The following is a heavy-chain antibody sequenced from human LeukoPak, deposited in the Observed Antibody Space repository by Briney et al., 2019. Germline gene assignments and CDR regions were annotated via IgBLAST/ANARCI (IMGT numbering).Heavy chain of an antibody. D-gene: IGHD1-26*01. V-gene: IGHV3-11*04. CDR3: ASGSGLYY. J-gene: IGHJ4*02. Sequence: TGGSLRLSCAASGFPFRDYYMTWIRQAPGKGLEWISYISRSGDSLYYADSVEGRFTISRDNAKNTLYLQMNSLRAEDTAVYYCASGSGLYYWGQGTLVTVSS. CDR2: ISRSGDSL. CDR1: GFPFRDYY.